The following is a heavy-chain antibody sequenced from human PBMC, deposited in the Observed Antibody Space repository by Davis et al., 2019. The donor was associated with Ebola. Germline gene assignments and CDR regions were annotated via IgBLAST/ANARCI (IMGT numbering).Heavy chain of an antibody. D-gene: IGHD3-3*01. CDR1: GFTFSSYS. CDR3: ARRDYDFWSGYYLDP. J-gene: IGHJ4*01. V-gene: IGHV3-48*04. Sequence: GGSLRLSCAASGFTFSSYSMNWVRQAPGKGLEWVSYISSSSSTIYYADSVKGRFTISRDNAKNSLYLQMNSLRAEDTAVYYCARRDYDFWSGYYLDPWGQGTLVTVSS. CDR2: ISSSSSTI.